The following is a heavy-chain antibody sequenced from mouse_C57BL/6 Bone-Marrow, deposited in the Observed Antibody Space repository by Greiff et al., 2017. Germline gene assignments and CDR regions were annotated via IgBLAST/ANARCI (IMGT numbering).Heavy chain of an antibody. CDR3: ARNITTVVATDWYFDV. V-gene: IGHV1-7*01. CDR2: INPSSGYT. Sequence: VQLQQSGAELAKPGASVTLSCKASGYTFTSYWMHWVKQRPGQGLEWIGYINPSSGYTKYNQKFKDKATLTADKSSSTAYMQLSSLTYEDSAVYYCARNITTVVATDWYFDVWGTGTTVTVSS. D-gene: IGHD1-1*01. J-gene: IGHJ1*03. CDR1: GYTFTSYW.